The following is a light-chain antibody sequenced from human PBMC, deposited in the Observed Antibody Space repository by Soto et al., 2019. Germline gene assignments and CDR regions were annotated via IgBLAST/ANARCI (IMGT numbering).Light chain of an antibody. CDR1: SSDVGGYNY. Sequence: QSALTQPASVSGSPGQSTTISSTGPSSDVGGYNYVSWYQQHPGKAPKLMIYDVSNRPSGVSNRFSGSKSGNTASLTISGLQAEDEADYYCSSYTSSSSYVFGTGTKVTVL. J-gene: IGLJ1*01. V-gene: IGLV2-14*01. CDR2: DVS. CDR3: SSYTSSSSYV.